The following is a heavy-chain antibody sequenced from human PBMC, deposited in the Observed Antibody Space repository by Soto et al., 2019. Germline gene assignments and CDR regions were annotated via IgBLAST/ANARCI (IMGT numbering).Heavy chain of an antibody. CDR3: ARDRVVPAAIADYYYYGMDV. J-gene: IGHJ6*02. D-gene: IGHD2-2*02. CDR2: IYYSGST. CDR1: GGSISSGCYY. Sequence: QVQLQESGPGLVKPSQTLSLTCTVSGGSISSGCYYWSWIRQHPGKGLEWIGYIYYSGSTYYNPSLKSRVTISVDTSKNQFSLKLSSVTAADTDVYYCARDRVVPAAIADYYYYGMDVWGQGTTVTVSS. V-gene: IGHV4-31*03.